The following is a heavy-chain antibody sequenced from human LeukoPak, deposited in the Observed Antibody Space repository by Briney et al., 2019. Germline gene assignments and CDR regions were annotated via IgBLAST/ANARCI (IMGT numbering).Heavy chain of an antibody. CDR1: GFTFRCEL. CDR2: ISGGGGST. V-gene: IGHV3-23*01. CDR3: AKGRRDAYYYYFDY. D-gene: IGHD5-24*01. Sequence: GGSLRLSCVASGFTFRCELMMRVRQAPARVVEWDSGISGGGGSTYYADSVKGRFAISRDNSKNTLYVQMNSLRAEDTAAYYCAKGRRDAYYYYFDYWGQGTLVTVSS. J-gene: IGHJ4*02.